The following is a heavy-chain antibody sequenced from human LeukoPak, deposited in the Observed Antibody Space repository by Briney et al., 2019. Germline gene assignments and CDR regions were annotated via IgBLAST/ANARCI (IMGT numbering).Heavy chain of an antibody. CDR1: GFTSDNYW. Sequence: GRSLRLWCAVSGFTSDNYWMSWVRQAPGKGLEWVAKINQDVSDRYYVDSVKGRFTISRDNAKNSLYLQMNSLRAENTAVYYCAKNALWGRGTLVTVSS. CDR3: AKNAL. V-gene: IGHV3-7*01. J-gene: IGHJ2*01. CDR2: INQDVSDR.